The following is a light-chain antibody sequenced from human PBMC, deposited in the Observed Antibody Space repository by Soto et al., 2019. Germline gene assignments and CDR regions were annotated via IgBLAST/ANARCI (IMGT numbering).Light chain of an antibody. CDR3: QQYNNWPPDRT. V-gene: IGKV3-15*01. Sequence: EIVMTQSPATLSVSPGDRATLSCRASQRVSSNLAWYQQKPGQAPRLLIYGASTRATGIPARFSGSGSGTEFTLTISSLQSEDVAIYFCQQYNNWPPDRTFGQGTKVEIK. J-gene: IGKJ1*01. CDR2: GAS. CDR1: QRVSSN.